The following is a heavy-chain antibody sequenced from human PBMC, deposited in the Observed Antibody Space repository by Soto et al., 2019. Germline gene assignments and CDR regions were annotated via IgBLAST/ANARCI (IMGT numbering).Heavy chain of an antibody. D-gene: IGHD6-6*01. CDR3: AKNWDTTFSSSSH. V-gene: IGHV3-21*04. CDR1: GFTFSSYS. J-gene: IGHJ4*02. CDR2: ISSSSSYI. Sequence: GGSLRLSCAASGFTFSSYSMNWVRQAPGKGLEWVSSISSSSSYIYYADSVKGRFTISRDNSKNTLFLQMNSLRAEDTAVYYCAKNWDTTFSSSSHWGQGTLVTVSS.